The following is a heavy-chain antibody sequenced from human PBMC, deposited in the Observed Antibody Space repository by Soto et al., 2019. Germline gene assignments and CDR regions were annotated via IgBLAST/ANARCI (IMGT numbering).Heavy chain of an antibody. D-gene: IGHD2-15*01. CDR3: AKEHSGVSDY. CDR1: GFTFSSYG. J-gene: IGHJ4*02. V-gene: IGHV3-30*18. Sequence: QVQLVESGGGVVQPGRSLRLSCAASGFTFSSYGMHWVRQAPGKGLEWVAVISYDGSNKYYADSVKGRFTISRDNSKNTLYLQMNSLRAEDTGVYYCAKEHSGVSDYWGQGTLVTVSS. CDR2: ISYDGSNK.